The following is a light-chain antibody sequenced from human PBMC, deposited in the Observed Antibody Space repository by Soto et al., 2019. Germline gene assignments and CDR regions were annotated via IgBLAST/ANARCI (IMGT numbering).Light chain of an antibody. CDR3: QQYNSYS. J-gene: IGKJ1*01. Sequence: DIQMTQSPSTLSASVGDRVTITCRASQSLSSWLAWYQQKPGKAPKLLIYDASSLESGVPSRFSGSGSGTEFTLTISSLQPDDFATYYCQQYNSYSFGQGTKVDIK. CDR2: DAS. CDR1: QSLSSW. V-gene: IGKV1-5*01.